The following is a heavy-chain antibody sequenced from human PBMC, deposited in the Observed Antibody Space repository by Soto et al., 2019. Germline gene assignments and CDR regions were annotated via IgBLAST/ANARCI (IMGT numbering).Heavy chain of an antibody. V-gene: IGHV3-23*01. Sequence: PGGSLRRSCVASGFTFSSYAMSWVRHAQGQGLERDSAISASGGSTYFADSVKGRFTLSRDNSKNTLYLQMNSLRAEDTAVYYCAKHQGDTIFGLVTHVDPWGQGAQVTVSS. CDR3: AKHQGDTIFGLVTHVDP. D-gene: IGHD3-3*01. CDR1: GFTFSSYA. CDR2: ISASGGST. J-gene: IGHJ5*02.